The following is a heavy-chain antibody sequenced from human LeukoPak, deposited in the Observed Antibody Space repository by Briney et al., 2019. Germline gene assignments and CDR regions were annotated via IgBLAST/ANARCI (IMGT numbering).Heavy chain of an antibody. V-gene: IGHV4-59*01. CDR3: AGGDNRGLYYFDY. Sequence: SETLSLTCTVSGGSISSYYWSWIRQPPGKGLEWIGFIYYSGSTTYNPSLKSRVPISIDTSKNQFSLKLNSVTAADTAVYFCAGGDNRGLYYFDYRGQGTLVTVSS. D-gene: IGHD1-14*01. CDR1: GGSISSYY. CDR2: IYYSGST. J-gene: IGHJ4*02.